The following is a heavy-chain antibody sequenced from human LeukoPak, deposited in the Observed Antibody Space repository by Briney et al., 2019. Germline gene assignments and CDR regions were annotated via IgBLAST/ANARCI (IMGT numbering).Heavy chain of an antibody. J-gene: IGHJ4*02. CDR2: INRDETTI. Sequence: PGGSLRLSCAASGFPFSIYWIHWVRQAPGKGLVWVSRINRDETTIANADSVKGRFTISRDNTRNTLSLQMNSLRDEDTAVYYCARVTTYGPYHDYWGQGTLVTVSS. CDR3: ARVTTYGPYHDY. CDR1: GFPFSIYW. D-gene: IGHD3-10*01. V-gene: IGHV3-74*01.